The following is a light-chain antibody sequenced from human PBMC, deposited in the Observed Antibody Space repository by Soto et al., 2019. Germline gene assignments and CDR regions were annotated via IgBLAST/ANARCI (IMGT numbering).Light chain of an antibody. CDR3: QQYGSSPRT. CDR2: GAS. CDR1: QSISSSY. Sequence: EIVLTQSPGTLSLSPGERATLSCRASQSISSSYLAWYQQKPGQAPRLLVYGASIRATGIPDRFSGSGSGTEFTLTISRLEPEDFEVYYCQQYGSSPRTFGQGTRLEIK. V-gene: IGKV3-20*01. J-gene: IGKJ5*01.